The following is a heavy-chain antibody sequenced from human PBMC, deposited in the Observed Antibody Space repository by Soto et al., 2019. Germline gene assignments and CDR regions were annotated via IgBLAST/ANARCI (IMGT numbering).Heavy chain of an antibody. D-gene: IGHD2-2*01. Sequence: PGGSLRLSCAASGFTFTTYAMHWLRQAPGKGLEWVSSFSSSSSYIYYADSVKGRFTISRDNAKNLLYLQMNSLRAEDTAVYYCASSEEDCSSTSCHHNYYYYGMDVWGQGTTVTVSS. CDR3: ASSEEDCSSTSCHHNYYYYGMDV. J-gene: IGHJ6*02. CDR2: FSSSSSYI. V-gene: IGHV3-21*01. CDR1: GFTFTTYA.